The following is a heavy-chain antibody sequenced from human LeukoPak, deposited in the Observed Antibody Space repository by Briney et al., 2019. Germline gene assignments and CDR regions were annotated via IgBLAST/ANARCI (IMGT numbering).Heavy chain of an antibody. V-gene: IGHV3-9*01. CDR3: AKSPITMVRGVTYYYYGMDV. Sequence: GGSLRLSCAASGFTFSSYSMNWVRQAPGKGLEWVSGISWNSGSIGYADSVKGRFTISRDNAKNSLYLQMNSLRAEDTALYYCAKSPITMVRGVTYYYYGMDVWGQGTTVTVSS. CDR2: ISWNSGSI. J-gene: IGHJ6*02. D-gene: IGHD3-10*01. CDR1: GFTFSSYS.